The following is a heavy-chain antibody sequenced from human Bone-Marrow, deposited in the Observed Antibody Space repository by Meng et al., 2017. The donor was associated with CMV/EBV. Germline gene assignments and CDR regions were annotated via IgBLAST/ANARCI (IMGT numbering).Heavy chain of an antibody. J-gene: IGHJ6*02. CDR1: GFTFSSYS. Sequence: GESLKISCAASGFTFSSYSMNWVRQAPGKGLEWVSSISSISSYIYYADSVKGRFTISRDNAKNSLYLQMNSLRAEDTAVYYCAREGYDFWSSYYYYGMDVWGQGTTVTVSS. CDR2: ISSISSYI. D-gene: IGHD3-3*01. CDR3: AREGYDFWSSYYYYGMDV. V-gene: IGHV3-21*01.